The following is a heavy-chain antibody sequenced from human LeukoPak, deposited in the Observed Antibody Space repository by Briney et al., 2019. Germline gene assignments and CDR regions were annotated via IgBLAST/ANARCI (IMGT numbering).Heavy chain of an antibody. V-gene: IGHV1-46*01. CDR1: GGTFSSYA. CDR3: ASAGTLFGPHY. D-gene: IGHD3-10*02. CDR2: INPSGGST. J-gene: IGHJ4*02. Sequence: ASVKVSCKASGGTFSSYAISWVRQAPGQGLEWMGIINPSGGSTSYAQKFQGRVTMTRDTSTSTVYMELSSLRSEDTAVYYCASAGTLFGPHYWGQGTLVTVSS.